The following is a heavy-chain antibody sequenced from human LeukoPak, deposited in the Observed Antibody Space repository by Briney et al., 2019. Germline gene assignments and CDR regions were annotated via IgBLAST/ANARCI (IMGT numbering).Heavy chain of an antibody. V-gene: IGHV3-73*01. Sequence: PGGSLELSCAASGITFSGSAMHWVRQASGKGLEWVGRIRSKANNYATAYAASLKGRFSVSRDDSKNTAYLYMNNLETEDTAIYYCTRQFDGVGYYPDYWGQGTLVTVSS. CDR2: IRSKANNYAT. CDR1: GITFSGSA. J-gene: IGHJ4*02. CDR3: TRQFDGVGYYPDY. D-gene: IGHD3-22*01.